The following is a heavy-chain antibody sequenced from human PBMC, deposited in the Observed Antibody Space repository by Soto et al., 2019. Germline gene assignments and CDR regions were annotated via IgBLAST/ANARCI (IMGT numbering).Heavy chain of an antibody. D-gene: IGHD1-1*01. CDR1: GFTFSSYW. J-gene: IGHJ4*02. CDR3: VRSLYNWNDPTPVLVY. CDR2: IKQDGSEK. Sequence: EVQLVESGGGLVQPGGSLRLSCAASGFTFSSYWMSWVRQAPGKGLEWVANIKQDGSEKYYVDSVKGRFTISRDNAKNSLYLQMNSLRAEDTAVYYCVRSLYNWNDPTPVLVYWGQGTLVTVSS. V-gene: IGHV3-7*01.